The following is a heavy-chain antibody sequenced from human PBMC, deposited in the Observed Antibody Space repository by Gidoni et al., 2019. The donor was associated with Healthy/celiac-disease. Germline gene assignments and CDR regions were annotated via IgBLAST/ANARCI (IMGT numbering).Heavy chain of an antibody. CDR2: IKSKTDGGTT. D-gene: IGHD2-15*01. V-gene: IGHV3-15*01. CDR1: GFTFSNAW. J-gene: IGHJ6*03. CDR3: TTVGRYCSGGSCYRHYYYYMDV. Sequence: EVQLVESGGGLVKPGGSLRLSCAASGFTFSNAWMSWVRQAPGKGLEWVGRIKSKTDGGTTDDAAPVKGRFTISRDDSKNTLYLQMNSLKTEDTAVYYCTTVGRYCSGGSCYRHYYYYMDVWGKGTTVTVSS.